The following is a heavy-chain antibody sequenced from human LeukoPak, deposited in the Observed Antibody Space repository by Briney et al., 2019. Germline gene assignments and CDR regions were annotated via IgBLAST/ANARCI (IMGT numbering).Heavy chain of an antibody. CDR1: GFTFSDFW. J-gene: IGHJ5*02. Sequence: PGGSLRLSCAASGFTFSDFWMAWVRQAPGRGLEWVANIEPDGSQKYYVGSVKGRFSISRDNAENSLYLQMNSLRGEDTAVYYCARDMLFGESVYNWFDPWGQGTLVTVSS. CDR3: ARDMLFGESVYNWFDP. CDR2: IEPDGSQK. D-gene: IGHD3/OR15-3a*01. V-gene: IGHV3-7*03.